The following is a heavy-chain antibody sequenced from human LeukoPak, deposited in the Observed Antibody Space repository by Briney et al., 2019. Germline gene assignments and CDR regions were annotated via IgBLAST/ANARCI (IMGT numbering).Heavy chain of an antibody. CDR3: ARVFGRKYSTGGFDP. CDR2: INPNSRGT. J-gene: IGHJ5*02. D-gene: IGHD6-25*01. CDR1: GYTFTGYY. Sequence: ASVKVSCKASGYTFTGYYMHWVRQAPGQGLEWMGWINPNSRGTNYAQKFQGRVTMTRDTSISTAYMELSRLRSDDTAVYYCARVFGRKYSTGGFDPWGQGTLVTVSS. V-gene: IGHV1-2*02.